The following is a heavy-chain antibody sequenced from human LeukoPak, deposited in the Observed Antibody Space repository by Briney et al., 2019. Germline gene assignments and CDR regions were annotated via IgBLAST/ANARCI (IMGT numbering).Heavy chain of an antibody. Sequence: ASVRVSCKASGYTFTDYYMHWVRQAPGQGFEWMGWINPNDGDTYYAQKFQGSVTMTRDTSINTAHMEVSRLRSDDTAVYYCARANFLYCSSSSCLFDYWGQGTLVSV. CDR3: ARANFLYCSSSSCLFDY. D-gene: IGHD2-2*01. CDR1: GYTFTDYY. V-gene: IGHV1-2*02. CDR2: INPNDGDT. J-gene: IGHJ4*02.